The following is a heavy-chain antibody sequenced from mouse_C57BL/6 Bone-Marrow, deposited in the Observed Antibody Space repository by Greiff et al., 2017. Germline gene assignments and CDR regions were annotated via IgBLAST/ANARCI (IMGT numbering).Heavy chain of an antibody. CDR1: GYTFTDYY. CDR3: ARWGYYDSDY. V-gene: IGHV1-76*01. D-gene: IGHD2-4*01. CDR2: IYPGSGNT. J-gene: IGHJ2*01. Sequence: VQLQQPGAELVRPGASVKLSCKASGYTFTDYYINWVKQRPGQGLEWIARIYPGSGNTYYNEKFKGKATLTAEKSSSTAYMQLSSLTSEDSAVYFCARWGYYDSDYWGQGTTLTVSS.